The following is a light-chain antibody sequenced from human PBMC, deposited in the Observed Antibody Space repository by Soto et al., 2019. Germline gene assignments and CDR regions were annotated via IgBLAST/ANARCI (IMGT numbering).Light chain of an antibody. CDR2: DVS. CDR3: SSYTSSGTYV. Sequence: QSALAQPASVSGSPGQSITISCTETSSDVGGYNYVSWYQQHPGKAPQVMIYDVSNRPSGVSYRFSASKSGNTASLTISWLQAEDEAEYFCSSYTSSGTYVLGTGTKVTVL. CDR1: SSDVGGYNY. J-gene: IGLJ1*01. V-gene: IGLV2-14*01.